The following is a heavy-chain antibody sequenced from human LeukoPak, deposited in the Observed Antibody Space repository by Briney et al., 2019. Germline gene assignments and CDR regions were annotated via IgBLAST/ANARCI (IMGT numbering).Heavy chain of an antibody. CDR3: ATGHSSGWFDY. V-gene: IGHV4-59*02. J-gene: IGHJ4*02. CDR2: IYYSATT. Sequence: SETLSLTCNVSGGSVSSDYWSWIRQPPGKGLEWIGYIYYSATTNYNPSLKSRVTTSLDTSKNQFSLDVTSVTGADTAVYYCATGHSSGWFDYWGRGTLVTVSP. CDR1: GGSVSSDY. D-gene: IGHD6-19*01.